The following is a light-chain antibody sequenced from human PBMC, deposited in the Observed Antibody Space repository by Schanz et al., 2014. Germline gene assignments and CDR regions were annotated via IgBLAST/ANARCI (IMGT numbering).Light chain of an antibody. Sequence: EIVMTQSPATLSVSPGERATLSCRASQSVSSDLAWYQQKPGQAPRLLIYGASTRATGIPARISGSGSGTEFTLTISSLQSEDFAVYYCHQFGSSPITFGQGTRLEIK. CDR2: GAS. CDR3: HQFGSSPIT. CDR1: QSVSSD. V-gene: IGKV3-15*01. J-gene: IGKJ5*01.